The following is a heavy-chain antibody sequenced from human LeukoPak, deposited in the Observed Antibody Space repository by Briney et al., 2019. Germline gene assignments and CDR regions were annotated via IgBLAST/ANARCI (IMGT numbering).Heavy chain of an antibody. Sequence: GASVKVSCKASGGTFSSNAISWVRQAPGQGLEWMGGIIPIFGTVNYAQKLQGRVTMTTDTSTSTAYMELRSLKSDDTAVYYCASLKNYYDSSGYLVTDAFDIWGQGTMVTASS. V-gene: IGHV1-69*05. CDR2: IIPIFGTV. J-gene: IGHJ3*02. CDR3: ASLKNYYDSSGYLVTDAFDI. D-gene: IGHD3-22*01. CDR1: GGTFSSNA.